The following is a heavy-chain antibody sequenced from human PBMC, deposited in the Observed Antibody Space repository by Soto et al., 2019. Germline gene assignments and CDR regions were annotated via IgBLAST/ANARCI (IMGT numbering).Heavy chain of an antibody. V-gene: IGHV1-18*01. CDR2: ISAYNGNT. D-gene: IGHD2-2*01. Sequence: ASVKVSCKASGYTFTSYGISWVRQAPGQGLEWMGWISAYNGNTNYAQKLQGRVTMTTDTSTSTAYMELRSLRSDDTAVYYCARDYIVVVPAEAYGMDVWGQGTTVTVSS. CDR1: GYTFTSYG. J-gene: IGHJ6*02. CDR3: ARDYIVVVPAEAYGMDV.